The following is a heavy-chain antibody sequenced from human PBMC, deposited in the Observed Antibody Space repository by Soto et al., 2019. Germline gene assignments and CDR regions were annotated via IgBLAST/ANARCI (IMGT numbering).Heavy chain of an antibody. CDR1: GGSISSDYYH. J-gene: IGHJ6*02. Sequence: SETLSLTCTVSGGSISSDYYHWTWIRQSPERGLEWIGYIHHSGSILYNPSLKSRVTISVDTSKNQFSLHLSSVTAADTAVYYCSSGGYYGSGSYSSGDYYYYYGMDVWGQGTTVTVSS. V-gene: IGHV4-30-4*08. CDR2: IHHSGSI. CDR3: SSGGYYGSGSYSSGDYYYYYGMDV. D-gene: IGHD3-10*01.